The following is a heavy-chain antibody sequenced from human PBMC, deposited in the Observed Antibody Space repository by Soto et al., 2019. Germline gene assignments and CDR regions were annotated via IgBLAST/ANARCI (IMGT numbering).Heavy chain of an antibody. D-gene: IGHD2-2*01. CDR2: IIPISGTA. J-gene: IGHJ6*02. CDR3: ARSQGSSTSLEIYYYYYYGMDV. V-gene: IGHV1-69*01. Sequence: QVQLVQSGAEVKKPGSSVKVSCKASGGTFSSYAISWVRQAPGQGLEWMGGIIPISGTANYAQKFQGRVTITADESTSTADMELSRLRSEDTAVYYCARSQGSSTSLEIYYYYYYGMDVWGQGTTVTVSS. CDR1: GGTFSSYA.